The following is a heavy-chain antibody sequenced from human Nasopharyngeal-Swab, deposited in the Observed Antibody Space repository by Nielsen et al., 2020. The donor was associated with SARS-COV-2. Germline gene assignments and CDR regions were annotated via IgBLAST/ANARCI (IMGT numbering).Heavy chain of an antibody. Sequence: ASVKVSCKASGYIFTGYYMHWVRQAPGQGLEWMGRINPNSGNTGYAQKFQGRVTMTRNTSISTAYMELSSLRSEDTAVYYCARESSVAGTMWGNWFDPWGQGTLVTVSS. CDR3: ARESSVAGTMWGNWFDP. CDR1: GYIFTGYY. D-gene: IGHD6-19*01. V-gene: IGHV1-8*02. J-gene: IGHJ5*02. CDR2: INPNSGNT.